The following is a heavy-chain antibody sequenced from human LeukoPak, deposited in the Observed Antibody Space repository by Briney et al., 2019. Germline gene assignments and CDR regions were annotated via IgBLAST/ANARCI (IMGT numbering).Heavy chain of an antibody. Sequence: SQTLSLTCAISGDSVSSNSAAWNWIRQSPSRGLEWLGRTYYRSKWYNDYAVSVKSRITINPDTSKNQFSLQLNSVTPEDTAVYYCARDYDILTGYGIPYYYYGMDVWGQGTTVTVSS. CDR1: GDSVSSNSAA. CDR3: ARDYDILTGYGIPYYYYGMDV. V-gene: IGHV6-1*01. J-gene: IGHJ6*02. D-gene: IGHD3-9*01. CDR2: TYYRSKWYN.